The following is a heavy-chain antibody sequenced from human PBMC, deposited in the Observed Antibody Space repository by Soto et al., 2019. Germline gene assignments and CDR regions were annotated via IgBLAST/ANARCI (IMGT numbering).Heavy chain of an antibody. D-gene: IGHD6-13*01. CDR1: GGSISSSSYY. V-gene: IGHV4-39*07. CDR3: ARGQFSSSWYRFDNMDV. Sequence: PSETLSLTCTVSGGSISSSSYYWGWIRQPPGKGLEWIGSIYYSGSTYYNPSLKSRVTISVDTSKNQFSLKLSSVTAADTAVYYCARGQFSSSWYRFDNMDVWGQGTTVTVSS. J-gene: IGHJ6*02. CDR2: IYYSGST.